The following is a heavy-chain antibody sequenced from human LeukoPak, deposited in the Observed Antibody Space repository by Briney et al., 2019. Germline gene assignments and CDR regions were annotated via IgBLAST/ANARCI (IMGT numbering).Heavy chain of an antibody. D-gene: IGHD3-16*01. CDR3: ARGQGGYMDV. J-gene: IGHJ6*03. CDR1: DYTFTSYG. CDR2: ISAYNGNT. Sequence: ASVKLSCKASDYTFTSYGITWVRQSPGQGLEWMGWISAYNGNTNYAKKLQGRVTMTTDTSTSTAYMELRSLRSDDTAVYYCARGQGGYMDVWGKGTTVTVSS. V-gene: IGHV1-18*01.